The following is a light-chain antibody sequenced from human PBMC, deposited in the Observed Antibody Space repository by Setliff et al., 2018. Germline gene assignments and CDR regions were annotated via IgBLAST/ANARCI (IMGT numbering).Light chain of an antibody. V-gene: IGLV1-40*01. CDR3: QSYDSVVSAVV. J-gene: IGLJ2*01. CDR1: SSNIGAGYD. Sequence: QSALTQPPSVSGAPGQRVTISCTGRSSNIGAGYDVHWYQQFPGTSLKLLIYTNTNRPSGVPDRISGSKSGTSASLAIAGLQADDEAEYYCQSYDSVVSAVVFGGGTKVTVL. CDR2: TNT.